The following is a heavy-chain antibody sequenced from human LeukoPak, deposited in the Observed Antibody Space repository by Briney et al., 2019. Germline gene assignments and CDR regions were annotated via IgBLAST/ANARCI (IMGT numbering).Heavy chain of an antibody. V-gene: IGHV3-23*01. J-gene: IGHJ4*02. CDR3: AKDGRLSLSYYDFFTDHYSYYFDY. CDR1: GFTFSSYA. CDR2: ISGSGGST. Sequence: QPGGSLRLSCAASGFTFSSYAMSWVRQAPGKGLEWVSAISGSGGSTYYADSVKGRFTISRDNSKNTLYLQMNSLRAEDTAVYYCAKDGRLSLSYYDFFTDHYSYYFDYWGQGTLVTVSS. D-gene: IGHD3-3*01.